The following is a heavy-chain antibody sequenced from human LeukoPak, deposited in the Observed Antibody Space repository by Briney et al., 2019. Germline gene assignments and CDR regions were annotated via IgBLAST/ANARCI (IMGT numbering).Heavy chain of an antibody. CDR1: GYTFTSYD. D-gene: IGHD3-10*01. J-gene: IGHJ4*02. CDR2: ISAYNGNT. Sequence: ASVKVSCKASGYTFTSYDINWVRQATGQGLEWMGWISAYNGNTNYAQKLQGRVTMTTDTSTSTAYMELRSLRSDDTAVYYCVRDSRDRGVTLFDYWGQGTLVTVSS. CDR3: VRDSRDRGVTLFDY. V-gene: IGHV1-18*01.